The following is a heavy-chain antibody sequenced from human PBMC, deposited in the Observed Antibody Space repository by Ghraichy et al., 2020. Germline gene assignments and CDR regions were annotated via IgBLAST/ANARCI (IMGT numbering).Heavy chain of an antibody. D-gene: IGHD1-26*01. CDR2: IWFDGSNK. V-gene: IGHV3-33*01. J-gene: IGHJ4*02. CDR1: GFIFSTYG. Sequence: GGSLRLSCAASGFIFSTYGMHWVRQAPGKGLEWVAVIWFDGSNKYYADSVKGRFTISRDNAKNTLYLQMNSLRAEDTAVYYCARAVGPFDFWGQGTLVTVSS. CDR3: ARAVGPFDF.